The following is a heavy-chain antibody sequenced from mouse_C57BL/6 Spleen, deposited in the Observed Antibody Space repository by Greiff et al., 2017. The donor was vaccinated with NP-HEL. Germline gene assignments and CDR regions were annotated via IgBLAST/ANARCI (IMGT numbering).Heavy chain of an antibody. CDR1: GYTFTDYY. CDR2: INPNNGGT. D-gene: IGHD2-4*01. Sequence: VQLQQSGPELVKPGASVKISCKASGYTFTDYYMNWVKQSHGKSLEWIGDINPNNGGTSYNQKFKGKATLTVDKSSSTAYMELRSLTSEDSAVYYCARGNDYYFDYWGQGTTLTVSS. J-gene: IGHJ2*01. CDR3: ARGNDYYFDY. V-gene: IGHV1-26*01.